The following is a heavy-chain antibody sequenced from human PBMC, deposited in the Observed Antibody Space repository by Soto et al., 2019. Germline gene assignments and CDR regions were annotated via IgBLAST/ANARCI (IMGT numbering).Heavy chain of an antibody. D-gene: IGHD3-3*01. V-gene: IGHV4-4*07. CDR2: IDNSGST. J-gene: IGHJ4*02. CDR1: GGSISNYF. Sequence: SETLSLTCTVSGGSISNYFCNWIRQPAGKGLEWIGRIDNSGSTNYNPSLKSRITMSADTSRNQFSLMLSSVTAADTAVYYCARGGQDFWSGPFDYWGQGALVTVSS. CDR3: ARGGQDFWSGPFDY.